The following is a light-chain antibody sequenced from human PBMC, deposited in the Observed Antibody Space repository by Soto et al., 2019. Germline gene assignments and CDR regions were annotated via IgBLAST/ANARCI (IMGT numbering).Light chain of an antibody. J-gene: IGLJ1*01. CDR2: EVV. Sequence: QSLLTQPPSVSAAPGQKVTISCSGSSSNIGDNYVSWYQHHPGKAPRLIIYEVVQRPSGVPDRFSGSKSGNTASLTVSGLQAADEADYFCKSYAGSNTYVFGSGTKLTVL. CDR1: SSNIGDNY. V-gene: IGLV2-8*01. CDR3: KSYAGSNTYV.